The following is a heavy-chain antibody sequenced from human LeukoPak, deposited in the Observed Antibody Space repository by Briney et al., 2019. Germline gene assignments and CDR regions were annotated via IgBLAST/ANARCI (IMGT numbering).Heavy chain of an antibody. Sequence: PSETLSLTCTVSGGSISSSSYYWGWIRQPPGKGLEWIGSIYYSGSTYYNPSLKSRVTISVDTSKNQFSLKLSSVTAADTAVYYCARGGNFYRYYFDYWGQGTLVTVSS. CDR1: GGSISSSSYY. CDR3: ARGGNFYRYYFDY. J-gene: IGHJ4*02. CDR2: IYYSGST. D-gene: IGHD3-10*01. V-gene: IGHV4-39*07.